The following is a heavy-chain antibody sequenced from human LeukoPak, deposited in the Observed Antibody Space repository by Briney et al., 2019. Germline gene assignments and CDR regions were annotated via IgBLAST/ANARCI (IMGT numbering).Heavy chain of an antibody. CDR1: GFTFSSYA. CDR2: ISYDGNNK. V-gene: IGHV3-30*14. D-gene: IGHD4-17*01. Sequence: GGSLRLSCAASGFTFSSYAMQWVRQAPGKGLEWVALISYDGNNKYYAGSVKGRFTISRDNSKNTLYLQMNSLRAEDTAVYYCARGRGYGDYDYWYFDLWGRGTLVTVSS. CDR3: ARGRGYGDYDYWYFDL. J-gene: IGHJ2*01.